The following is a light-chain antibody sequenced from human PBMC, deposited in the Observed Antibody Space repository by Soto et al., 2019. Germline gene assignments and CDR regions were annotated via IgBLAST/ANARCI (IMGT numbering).Light chain of an antibody. Sequence: DIQMTQSPSSVSAYVGDRVTITCRASQPISNWLAWYQQKPGKAPRLLIYVASALHSGVPSRFSGSGSGTDFTLTISSLQPEDFATYYCQQSFSSPPWTFGQGTKVDIK. J-gene: IGKJ1*01. CDR1: QPISNW. V-gene: IGKV1-12*01. CDR2: VAS. CDR3: QQSFSSPPWT.